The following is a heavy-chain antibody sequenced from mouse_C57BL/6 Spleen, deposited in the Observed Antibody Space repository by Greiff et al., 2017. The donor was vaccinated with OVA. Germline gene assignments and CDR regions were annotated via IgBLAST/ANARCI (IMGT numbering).Heavy chain of an antibody. CDR3: ARFITTVVGYFDV. J-gene: IGHJ1*03. D-gene: IGHD1-1*01. Sequence: VQLQQPGAELVKPGASVKMSCKASGYTFTSYWITWVKQRPGQGLEWIGDIYPGSGSTNYNEKFKSKATLTVDTSSSTAYMQLSSLTSVDSAVYYCARFITTVVGYFDVWGTGTTVTVSS. CDR2: IYPGSGST. V-gene: IGHV1-55*01. CDR1: GYTFTSYW.